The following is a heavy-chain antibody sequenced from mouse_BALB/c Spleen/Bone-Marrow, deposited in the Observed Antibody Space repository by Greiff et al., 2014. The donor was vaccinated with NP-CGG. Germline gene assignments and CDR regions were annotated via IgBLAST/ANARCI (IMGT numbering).Heavy chain of an antibody. CDR3: ARVTTDWYFDD. CDR2: INPYSGDS. D-gene: IGHD1-1*01. CDR1: GYSFTGYF. J-gene: IGHJ1*01. V-gene: IGHV1-20*02. Sequence: VQLEQSGPELVRPGASVKISRKASGYSFTGYFMNWVIQSHGNSLEWIGRINPYSGDSFYNQKFKGKATLTVDKSSSTAHMELRSLAAEDSAVYYCARVTTDWYFDDWGAGTTVTVSS.